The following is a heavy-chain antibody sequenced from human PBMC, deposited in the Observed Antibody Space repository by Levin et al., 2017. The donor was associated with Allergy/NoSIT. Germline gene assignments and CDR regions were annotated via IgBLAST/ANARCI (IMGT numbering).Heavy chain of an antibody. V-gene: IGHV5-51*01. D-gene: IGHD3-10*01. Sequence: GGSLRLSCKGSGYSFTSDWIAWVRQMPGKGLEWMGFIYHGDSKISYSASFQGQVTISADKSISTAYLQWSSLKTSDTAMYFCASISGSGRYNLFEPWGQGTLVIVSS. J-gene: IGHJ5*02. CDR2: IYHGDSKI. CDR1: GYSFTSDW. CDR3: ASISGSGRYNLFEP.